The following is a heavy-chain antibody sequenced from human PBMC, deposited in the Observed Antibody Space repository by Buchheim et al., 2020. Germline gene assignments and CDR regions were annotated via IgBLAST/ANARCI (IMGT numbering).Heavy chain of an antibody. D-gene: IGHD6-13*01. Sequence: EVQLLESGGGLIQPGGSLRLSCAASGFTFRSYDMAWVRQAPGKGLEWVSAISESADNTYYADSVKGRFTISRDHSKNTLYLQMNSLRVDDTAVYFCAKGYSSREIDYWGQGTL. CDR1: GFTFRSYD. V-gene: IGHV3-23*01. J-gene: IGHJ4*02. CDR3: AKGYSSREIDY. CDR2: ISESADNT.